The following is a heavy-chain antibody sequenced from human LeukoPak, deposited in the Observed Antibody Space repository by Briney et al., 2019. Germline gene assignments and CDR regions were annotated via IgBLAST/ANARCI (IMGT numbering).Heavy chain of an antibody. CDR3: ARDGDYYDSSGYYCYY. D-gene: IGHD3-22*01. CDR2: IIPIFGTA. J-gene: IGHJ4*02. CDR1: GGTCSSYA. Sequence: SAKVSCKASGGTCSSYAISWVRQAAGQGLEWMGGIIPIFGTANYAQKFQGRVTITADESTSTAYMELSSLRSEDAAVYYCARDGDYYDSSGYYCYYWGQGTLVTVSS. V-gene: IGHV1-69*13.